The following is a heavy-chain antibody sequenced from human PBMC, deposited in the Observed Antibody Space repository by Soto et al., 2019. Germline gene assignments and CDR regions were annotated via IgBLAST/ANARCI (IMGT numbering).Heavy chain of an antibody. CDR1: GFTFSSYG. Sequence: GGSLRLSCAASGFTFSSYGMSWVRQAPGEGLEWVSGISGSGGSTYYADSVKGRFTISRDNSKNTLYLQMYSLRAEDTAVYYCSKTGPGSSYGYYFDSWGQGTLVTVSS. CDR3: SKTGPGSSYGYYFDS. CDR2: ISGSGGST. V-gene: IGHV3-23*01. J-gene: IGHJ4*02. D-gene: IGHD5-18*01.